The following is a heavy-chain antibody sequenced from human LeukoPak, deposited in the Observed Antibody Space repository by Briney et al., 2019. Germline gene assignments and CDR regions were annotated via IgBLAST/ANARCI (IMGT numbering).Heavy chain of an antibody. CDR1: GGSISSITYY. D-gene: IGHD2-21*02. J-gene: IGHJ4*02. CDR3: ARGYCGGDRYFDY. Sequence: PSETLSLTCTVSGGSISSITYYWGWIRQPPGKGLEWVGHMYYRGNTFYNPSLKSRVTMSVDTSKNQFSLKLSSVTAADTAVYYCARGYCGGDRYFDYWGQGTLVTVSS. V-gene: IGHV4-39*07. CDR2: MYYRGNT.